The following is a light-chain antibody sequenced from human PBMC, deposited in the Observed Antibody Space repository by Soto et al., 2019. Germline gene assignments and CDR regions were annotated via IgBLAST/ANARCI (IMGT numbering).Light chain of an antibody. CDR2: KAS. V-gene: IGKV1-5*03. CDR1: QTISSW. Sequence: DIQVTQSPSTLSGSVGDRGTITCRASQTISSWLAWYQQKPGKDPKLLIYKASTLKSGDPSRLSGSGSGTEFTLTISSLQPDDFATYYCQHYNSYSEAFGQGTTV. CDR3: QHYNSYSEA. J-gene: IGKJ1*01.